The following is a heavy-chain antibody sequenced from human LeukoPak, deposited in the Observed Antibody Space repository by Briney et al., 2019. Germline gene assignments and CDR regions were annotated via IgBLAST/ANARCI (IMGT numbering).Heavy chain of an antibody. Sequence: GGSLRLSCAASGFTFSSYGMHWVRQAPGKGLEWVAFIRYDGGNKYYADSVKGRFTISRDNSKNTLYLQMNSLRAEDTAVYYCAKDRKRTAYYFDYWGQGTLVTVSS. D-gene: IGHD1-1*01. CDR3: AKDRKRTAYYFDY. V-gene: IGHV3-30*02. CDR1: GFTFSSYG. CDR2: IRYDGGNK. J-gene: IGHJ4*02.